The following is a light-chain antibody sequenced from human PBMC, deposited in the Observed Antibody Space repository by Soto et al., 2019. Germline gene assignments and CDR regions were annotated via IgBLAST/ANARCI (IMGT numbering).Light chain of an antibody. V-gene: IGKV3-20*01. J-gene: IGKJ1*01. CDR3: QQYGSSPTWT. Sequence: ESVLTQSPGTLSLSPGERATLSCRASQSVSSGYLAWYQQKPGQAPRLLIYGASSRATGIPDRFSGSGSGTDFTLTISRLEPYDFAVYYRQQYGSSPTWTFGHGTKVEIK. CDR1: QSVSSGY. CDR2: GAS.